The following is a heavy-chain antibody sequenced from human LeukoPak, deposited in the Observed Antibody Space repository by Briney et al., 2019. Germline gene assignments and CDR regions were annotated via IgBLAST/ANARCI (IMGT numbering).Heavy chain of an antibody. J-gene: IGHJ3*02. Sequence: GRSLRLSCAASGYSFSSYGMQWVRQAPGKGLEWVAVISYDGSNKYYADSVKGRFTISRDNSKNTLYLQMNSLRAEDTAVYYCAKTLLWFGELRDAFDIWGQGTMVTVSS. V-gene: IGHV3-30*18. D-gene: IGHD3-10*01. CDR2: ISYDGSNK. CDR1: GYSFSSYG. CDR3: AKTLLWFGELRDAFDI.